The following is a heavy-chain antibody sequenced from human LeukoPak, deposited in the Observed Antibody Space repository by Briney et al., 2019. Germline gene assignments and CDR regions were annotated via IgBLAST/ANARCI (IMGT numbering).Heavy chain of an antibody. Sequence: SETLSLTCTVSGYSISSDYYWGWIRQPPGKGLEWIGSIYHSGSTYYNPSLKSRVTISVDTSKNQFSLKLSSVTAADTAVYYCARTIFGVPSNWFDPWGQGTLVTVSS. CDR1: GYSISSDYY. V-gene: IGHV4-38-2*02. D-gene: IGHD3-3*01. CDR3: ARTIFGVPSNWFDP. CDR2: IYHSGST. J-gene: IGHJ5*02.